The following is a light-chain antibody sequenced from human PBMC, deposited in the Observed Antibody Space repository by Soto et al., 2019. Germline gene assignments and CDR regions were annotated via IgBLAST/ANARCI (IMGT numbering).Light chain of an antibody. CDR3: QQYNNWPRAT. CDR1: QSVSYN. V-gene: IGKV3-15*01. Sequence: MTQSPATLSVSPRERVTLSCRASQSVSYNLAWYQQKPGQAPRLLVFRTSSRAAGFPARFSGSGSGTEFNLTISSLQSEDFGVYYCQQYNNWPRATFGGGTKVDI. CDR2: RTS. J-gene: IGKJ4*01.